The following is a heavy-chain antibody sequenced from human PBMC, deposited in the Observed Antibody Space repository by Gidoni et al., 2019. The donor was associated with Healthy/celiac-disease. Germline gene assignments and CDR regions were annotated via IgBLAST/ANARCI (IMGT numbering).Heavy chain of an antibody. V-gene: IGHV3-30*18. CDR1: GFTFSSYG. J-gene: IGHJ4*02. CDR3: AKVRDSSGYYAEFDY. CDR2: ISYDGSNK. D-gene: IGHD3-22*01. Sequence: QVQLVESGGGVVQPGRSLRLSCAASGFTFSSYGMHWVRQAPGKGLEWVAVISYDGSNKYYADSVKGRFTISRDNSKNTLYLQMNSLRAEDTAVYYCAKVRDSSGYYAEFDYWGQGTLVTVSS.